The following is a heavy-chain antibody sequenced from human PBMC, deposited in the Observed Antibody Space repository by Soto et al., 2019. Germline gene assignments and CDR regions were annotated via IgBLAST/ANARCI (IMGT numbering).Heavy chain of an antibody. CDR2: ISGTGVPT. CDR1: GFTFSDYA. J-gene: IGHJ5*02. CDR3: AKSFCSTSSCFFLGVDP. Sequence: EVQLLESGGGLVQPGGSLRLSYAASGFTFSDYAMSWVRQAPGKGLECLSLISGTGVPTLYAGSVKGRFSVSRDNSKNTLFLEMNDLRVDDTAISYCAKSFCSTSSCFFLGVDPWGPGTLVTVSS. V-gene: IGHV3-23*01. D-gene: IGHD6-13*01.